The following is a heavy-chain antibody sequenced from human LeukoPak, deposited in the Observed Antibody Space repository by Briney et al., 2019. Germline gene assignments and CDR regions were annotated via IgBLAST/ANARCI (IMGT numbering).Heavy chain of an antibody. J-gene: IGHJ6*02. V-gene: IGHV3-23*01. CDR2: ISGSGGST. D-gene: IGHD5-12*01. Sequence: GGSLRLSCVASGFAVGSNYMSWVRQAPGKGLEWVSAISGSGGSTYYADSVKGRFTISRDNSKNTLYLQMNSLRAEDTAVYYCAKNSGYDHYYYYGMDVWGQGTTVTVSS. CDR3: AKNSGYDHYYYYGMDV. CDR1: GFAVGSNY.